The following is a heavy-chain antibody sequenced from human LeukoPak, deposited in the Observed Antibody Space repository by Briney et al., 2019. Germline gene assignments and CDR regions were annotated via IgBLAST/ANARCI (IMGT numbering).Heavy chain of an antibody. J-gene: IGHJ5*02. V-gene: IGHV4-31*03. D-gene: IGHD3-10*01. CDR3: ARVRVSSYYYGSGSFHWFDP. Sequence: SETLSLTCTVSGGSISSGGYYWSWIRQHPGQGLEWIGYIYYSGSTYCNPSLKSRVTISVDTSKNQFSLKLSSVTAADTAVYYCARVRVSSYYYGSGSFHWFDPWGQGTLVTVSS. CDR2: IYYSGST. CDR1: GGSISSGGYY.